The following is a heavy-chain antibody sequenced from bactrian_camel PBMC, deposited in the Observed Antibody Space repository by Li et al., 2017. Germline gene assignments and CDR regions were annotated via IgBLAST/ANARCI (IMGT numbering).Heavy chain of an antibody. Sequence: VQLVESGGGSVQAGGSMRLSCTIHGYTYSAGCMGWFRQAPGKEVEWVSSIPPTGDTTYYKDSVKGRFTASRDNAENTVYLQMNNLKPEDTATYVCAEDRGMCLAFLKAAGYRYWGQGTQVTVSS. CDR3: AEDRGMCLAFLKAAGYRY. CDR1: GYTYSAGC. J-gene: IGHJ4*01. CDR2: IPPTGDTT. V-gene: IGHV3S40*01. D-gene: IGHD1*01.